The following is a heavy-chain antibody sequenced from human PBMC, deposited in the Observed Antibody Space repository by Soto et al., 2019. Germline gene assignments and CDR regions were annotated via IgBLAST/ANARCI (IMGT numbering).Heavy chain of an antibody. J-gene: IGHJ6*02. CDR1: GFSLSTSGVG. V-gene: IGHV2-5*02. CDR2: IYWDDDK. CDR3: AHRPPDGSYYYGMDV. Sequence: QITLKESGPTLVKPTQTLTLTCTFSGFSLSTSGVGVGWIRQPPGKALEWLALIYWDDDKRYSPFLKSRLTITKDTSKNQVVLTMTNMDPVYTATYYCAHRPPDGSYYYGMDVWGQGTTVTVSS.